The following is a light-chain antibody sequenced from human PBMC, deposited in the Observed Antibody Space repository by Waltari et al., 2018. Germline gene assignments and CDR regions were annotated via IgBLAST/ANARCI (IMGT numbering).Light chain of an antibody. CDR1: QSISRF. CDR2: DAS. Sequence: DIFLTQSPGTLSLSPGAGATPSCRASQSISRFLAWYQQKPGQAPRLLIYDASTRATDIPDRFSGSGSGTDFSLTISRLEPEDFAVYYCQKYGTLPATFGQGTKVEIK. J-gene: IGKJ1*01. V-gene: IGKV3-20*01. CDR3: QKYGTLPAT.